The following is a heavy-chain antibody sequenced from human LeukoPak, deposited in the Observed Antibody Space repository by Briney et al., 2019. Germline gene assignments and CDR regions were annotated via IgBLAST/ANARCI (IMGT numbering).Heavy chain of an antibody. CDR2: IKSKTDGGTT. D-gene: IGHD3-10*01. CDR3: TTVVMQLLWFGYGMDV. V-gene: IGHV3-15*01. J-gene: IGHJ6*04. Sequence: GGSLRLSCAASGFTFSNAWMSWVRQAPGKGLEWVGRIKSKTDGGTTDYAAPVKGRFTTSRDDSKNTLYLQMNSLKTEDTAVYYGTTVVMQLLWFGYGMDVWGKGTTVTVSS. CDR1: GFTFSNAW.